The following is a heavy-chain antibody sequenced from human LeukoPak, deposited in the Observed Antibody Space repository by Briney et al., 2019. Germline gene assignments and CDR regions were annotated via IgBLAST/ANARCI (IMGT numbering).Heavy chain of an antibody. J-gene: IGHJ6*04. V-gene: IGHV3-48*03. CDR1: GFTFSSYA. Sequence: GGYLRLPCAASGFTFSSYAMNWVRQAPGKGLEWVSYISSSGSTIYYADSVKGRFTISRDNAKNSLYLQMNSLRAEDTAVYYCAELGITMIGGVWGKGTTVTISS. CDR3: AELGITMIGGV. D-gene: IGHD3-10*02. CDR2: ISSSGSTI.